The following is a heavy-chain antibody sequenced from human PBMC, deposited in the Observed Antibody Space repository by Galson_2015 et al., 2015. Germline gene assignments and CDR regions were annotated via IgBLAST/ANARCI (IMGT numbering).Heavy chain of an antibody. CDR3: AREGGGDTAMVDYGMDV. D-gene: IGHD5-18*01. J-gene: IGHJ6*02. CDR1: GFTFSSYA. Sequence: SLRLSCAASGFTFSSYAMHWVRQAPGKGLEWVAVISYDGSNKYYADSVKGRFTISRDNSKNTLYLQMNSLRAEDTAVYYCAREGGGDTAMVDYGMDVWGQGTTVTVSS. V-gene: IGHV3-30-3*01. CDR2: ISYDGSNK.